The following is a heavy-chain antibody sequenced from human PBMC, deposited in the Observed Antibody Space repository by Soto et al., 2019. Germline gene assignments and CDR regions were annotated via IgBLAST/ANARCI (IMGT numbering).Heavy chain of an antibody. V-gene: IGHV4-38-2*01. J-gene: IGHJ6*02. CDR3: ARAHSNSWDYFRGMDV. D-gene: IGHD6-13*01. Sequence: TLSLTCAVSGYSISSGYYWGWIRQPPGKGLEWIGSIYHSGSTYYNPSLKSRVTISVDTSKNQFSLQLNSVTPEDTAVYYCARAHSNSWDYFRGMDVWGQGTTVTVSS. CDR1: GYSISSGYY. CDR2: IYHSGST.